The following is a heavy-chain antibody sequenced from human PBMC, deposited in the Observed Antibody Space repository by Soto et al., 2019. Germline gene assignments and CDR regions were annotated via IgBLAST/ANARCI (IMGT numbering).Heavy chain of an antibody. CDR2: LYYGGST. D-gene: IGHD1-26*01. V-gene: IGHV4-39*01. CDR3: ARQLPVGATSWFDP. Sequence: SETLSLTCSVSGGSSNSDDSFWGWVRQSPGKGLEWIGSLYYGGSTFYNPSLKSRVTISLDTSKNQFSLRLTSVTAADTAIYSRARQLPVGATSWFDPWGQGTLVTVSS. CDR1: GGSSNSDDSF. J-gene: IGHJ5*02.